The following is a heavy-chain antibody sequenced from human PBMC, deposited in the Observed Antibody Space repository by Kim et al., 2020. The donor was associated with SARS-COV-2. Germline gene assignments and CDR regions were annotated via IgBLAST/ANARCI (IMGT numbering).Heavy chain of an antibody. D-gene: IGHD6-19*01. V-gene: IGHV3-23*01. CDR1: GFTFSNYA. J-gene: IGHJ4*02. CDR3: TKVLTSRAGYQSDY. Sequence: GGSLRLSCAASGFTFSNYAINWVRQAPGRGLEGVSGISGSGDNTYYSDSVKGRSTISRDNSKNMLFLQVNYLRAEDTAVYYCTKVLTSRAGYQSDYWGQGSLVTVSS. CDR2: ISGSGDNT.